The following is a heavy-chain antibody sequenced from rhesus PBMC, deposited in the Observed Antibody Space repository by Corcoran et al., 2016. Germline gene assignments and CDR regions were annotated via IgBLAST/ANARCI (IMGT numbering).Heavy chain of an antibody. Sequence: EVQLVESGGGLVQPGGSLRLSCAASGFTFSDYYMSWVRQAPGKGLVCVSSSSSASSYRYYADYVKGRFTISRDNAKNSLSLQMNSLKTEDTAVYYCTPGIQYEGDAFDFWGQGLMVTVSS. D-gene: IGHD4-23*01. V-gene: IGHV3S16*01. CDR3: TPGIQYEGDAFDF. J-gene: IGHJ3*01. CDR2: SSSASSYR. CDR1: GFTFSDYY.